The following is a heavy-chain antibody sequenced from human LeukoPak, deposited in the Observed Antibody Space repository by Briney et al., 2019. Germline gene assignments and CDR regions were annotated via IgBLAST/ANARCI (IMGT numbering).Heavy chain of an antibody. CDR2: IRQDGGAK. J-gene: IGHJ4*02. D-gene: IGHD2-2*01. Sequence: GGSLRLSCAASGFTFSSYWMTWVRQAPGKGLEWVANIRQDGGAKYYVDSVKGRFTISRENAKNSLYLQMNSLRAEDTAVYYCAREDCSSTSCFQFDYWGQGILVTVSS. CDR1: GFTFSSYW. V-gene: IGHV3-7*01. CDR3: AREDCSSTSCFQFDY.